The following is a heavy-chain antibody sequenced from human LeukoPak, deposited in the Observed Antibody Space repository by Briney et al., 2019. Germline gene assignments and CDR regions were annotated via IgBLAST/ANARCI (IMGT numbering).Heavy chain of an antibody. CDR3: ARSGGDGYNWGFDY. D-gene: IGHD5-24*01. V-gene: IGHV3-48*03. J-gene: IGHJ4*02. Sequence: PGGSLRLSCAASGFTFSSYEMNWVRQSPGKGLEWGSYISSSGSTIYYADPVKCRFTISRDNAKNSLYLQMNSLRAEDTAVYYCARSGGDGYNWGFDYWGQGTLVTVSS. CDR1: GFTFSSYE. CDR2: ISSSGSTI.